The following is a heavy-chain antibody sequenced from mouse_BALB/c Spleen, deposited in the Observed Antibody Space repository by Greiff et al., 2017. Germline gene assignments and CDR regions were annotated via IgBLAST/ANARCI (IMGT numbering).Heavy chain of an antibody. CDR1: GFTFSSFG. J-gene: IGHJ4*01. CDR3: ARPGLLYYAMDY. D-gene: IGHD1-1*01. CDR2: ISSGSSTI. Sequence: EVMLVESGGGLVQPGGSRKLSCAASGFTFSSFGMHWVRQAPEKGLEWVAYISSGSSTIYYADTVKGRFTLSRDNPKNTLFLQMTSLRSEDTAMYYCARPGLLYYAMDYWGQGTSVTVSS. V-gene: IGHV5-17*02.